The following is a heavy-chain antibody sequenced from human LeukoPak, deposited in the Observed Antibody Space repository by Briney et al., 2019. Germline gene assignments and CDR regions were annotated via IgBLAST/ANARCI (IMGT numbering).Heavy chain of an antibody. Sequence: GGSLRLSCAASGFTFSSYAMSWVRQAPGKGLERVSAISGSGGSTYYADSVKGRFTISRDNSKNTLYLQMNSLRAEDTAVYYCARSVGYSSSWYVIDYWGQGTLVTVSS. CDR2: ISGSGGST. CDR1: GFTFSSYA. J-gene: IGHJ4*02. D-gene: IGHD6-13*01. V-gene: IGHV3-23*01. CDR3: ARSVGYSSSWYVIDY.